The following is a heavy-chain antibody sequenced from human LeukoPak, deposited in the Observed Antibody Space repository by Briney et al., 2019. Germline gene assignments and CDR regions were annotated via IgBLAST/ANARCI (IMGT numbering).Heavy chain of an antibody. V-gene: IGHV3-30*02. J-gene: IGHJ4*02. CDR3: AKDSETSSLLLIVGATTTDY. CDR2: IRYDGSNK. D-gene: IGHD1-26*01. Sequence: PGGSLRLSCAASGFTFSSYGMHWVRQAPGKGLEWVAFIRYDGSNKYYADSVKGRFTISRDNSKNTLYLQMNSLRAEDTAVYYCAKDSETSSLLLIVGATTTDYWGQGTLVTVSS. CDR1: GFTFSSYG.